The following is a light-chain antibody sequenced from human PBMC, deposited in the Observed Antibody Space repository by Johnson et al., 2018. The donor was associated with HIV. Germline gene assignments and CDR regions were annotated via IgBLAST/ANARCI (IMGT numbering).Light chain of an antibody. CDR1: SSNIGNNY. CDR3: GTWDSSLSAYV. Sequence: QSVLTQPPSVSAAPGQKVTISCSGSSSNIGNNYISWYQQFQERAPKLLIYDNTKRPSGIPDRFSGSKSDTSATLAITGLQTGDEADYYCGTWDSSLSAYVFGTGTKVTVL. J-gene: IGLJ1*01. V-gene: IGLV1-51*01. CDR2: DNT.